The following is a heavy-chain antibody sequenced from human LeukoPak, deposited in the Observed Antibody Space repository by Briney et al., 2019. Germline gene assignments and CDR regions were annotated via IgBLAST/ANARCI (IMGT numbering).Heavy chain of an antibody. CDR1: GGSISSYY. Sequence: SETLSLTCTVSGGSISSYYWSWIRQTPGEGLEWIGYIYYSGSTNYSPSLKSRVTISVDTSKNQFSLKLRSVTAADTAVYYCARYGSGIDLWGRGTLVTVSS. V-gene: IGHV4-59*08. J-gene: IGHJ2*01. CDR2: IYYSGST. D-gene: IGHD3-10*01. CDR3: ARYGSGIDL.